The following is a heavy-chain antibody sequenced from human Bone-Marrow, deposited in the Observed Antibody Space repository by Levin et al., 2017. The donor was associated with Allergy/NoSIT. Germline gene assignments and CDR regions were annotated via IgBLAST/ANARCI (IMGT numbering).Heavy chain of an antibody. Sequence: GLEWMGGIIPIFGTTNYAQKFQGRVTITADTSTRTAYMELTSLISEDTAVYYCGRCYDGDSYYYDMDVWGQGTAVTVSS. CDR2: IIPIFGTT. CDR3: GRCYDGDSYYYDMDV. J-gene: IGHJ6*02. V-gene: IGHV1-69*06. D-gene: IGHD2-15*01.